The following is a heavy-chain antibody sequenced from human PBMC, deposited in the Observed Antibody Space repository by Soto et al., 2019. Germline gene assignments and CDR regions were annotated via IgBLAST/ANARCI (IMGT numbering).Heavy chain of an antibody. CDR1: GFTFSSYA. CDR3: EKGLHGGQLVNFFDY. V-gene: IGHV3-23*01. J-gene: IGHJ4*02. D-gene: IGHD6-6*01. Sequence: EVQLLESGGGLVQVGGSLRLSCAASGFTFSSYAMSWVRQAPGKGLEWVSVISGSGGSTYYADSVKGRFTIPRDNSKNTLYLQMNSLRAEDTAVYYCEKGLHGGQLVNFFDYWGQGTLVTVSS. CDR2: ISGSGGST.